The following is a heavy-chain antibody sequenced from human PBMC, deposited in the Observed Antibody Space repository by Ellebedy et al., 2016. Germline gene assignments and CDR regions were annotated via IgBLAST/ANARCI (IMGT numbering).Heavy chain of an antibody. J-gene: IGHJ4*02. D-gene: IGHD4-17*01. CDR2: ISGGGDIT. Sequence: GESLKISXRTSGFTFSNYFMTWVRQAPGGGLEWVSTISGGGDITVSADSVKGRFTISRDNSRNTLYLQMNSLRAEDTAVYYCRQGHYANYWGQGTLVTVSS. CDR3: RQGHYANY. V-gene: IGHV3-23*01. CDR1: GFTFSNYF.